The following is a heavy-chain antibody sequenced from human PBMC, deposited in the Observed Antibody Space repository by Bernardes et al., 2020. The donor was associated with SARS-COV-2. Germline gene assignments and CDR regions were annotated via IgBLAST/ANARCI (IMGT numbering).Heavy chain of an antibody. D-gene: IGHD2-8*01. CDR1: GGSISSSSYY. Sequence: VSLTSTFSGGSISSSSYYWGWIRQPPGKGLEWIGSIYYSGSTYYNPSLKSRVTISVDTSKNQFSLKLSSVTAADTAVYYCARHKVIVLMVPLTNWFDPWGQGTLVTVSS. V-gene: IGHV4-39*01. CDR3: ARHKVIVLMVPLTNWFDP. CDR2: IYYSGST. J-gene: IGHJ5*02.